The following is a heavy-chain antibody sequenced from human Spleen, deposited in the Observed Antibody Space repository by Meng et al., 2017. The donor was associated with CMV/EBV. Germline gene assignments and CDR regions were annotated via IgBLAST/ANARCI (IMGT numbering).Heavy chain of an antibody. Sequence: GESLKISCAASGFTLTSYAMNWVRQAPGKGLEWVSVIYSGTTSTYCADSVKGRFTISRDNSKNTLYLQMNSLRAEDTAVYYCAKGLDGYVWGTYRLFDHWGQGTLVTVSS. CDR2: IYSGTTST. D-gene: IGHD3-16*02. V-gene: IGHV3-23*03. CDR1: GFTLTSYA. J-gene: IGHJ4*02. CDR3: AKGLDGYVWGTYRLFDH.